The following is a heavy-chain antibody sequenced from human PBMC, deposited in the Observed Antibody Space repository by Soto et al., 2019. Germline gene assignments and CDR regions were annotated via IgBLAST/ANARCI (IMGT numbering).Heavy chain of an antibody. D-gene: IGHD3-10*01. CDR2: ISYDGSNK. J-gene: IGHJ4*02. CDR1: GFTFSSYG. Sequence: QVQLVESGGGVVQPGRSLRLSCAASGFTFSSYGMHWVRQAPGKWLEWVAVISYDGSNKYYADSVKGRFTISRDNSKNTLYLQRNSMRAEDTAVYYCAPWFGAFDYWGQGTLVTVSS. V-gene: IGHV3-30*03. CDR3: APWFGAFDY.